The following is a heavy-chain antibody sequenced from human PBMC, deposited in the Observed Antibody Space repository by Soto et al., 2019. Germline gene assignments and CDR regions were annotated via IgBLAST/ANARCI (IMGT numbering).Heavy chain of an antibody. Sequence: SVKVSCKASGGTFSSYAISWVRQAPGEGLEWMGGIIPIFGTANYAQKFQGRVTITADESTSTAYMELSSLRSEDTAVYYCAREHDLDTAMVQGGNWFDPWGQGTLLTVST. CDR3: AREHDLDTAMVQGGNWFDP. CDR2: IIPIFGTA. V-gene: IGHV1-69*13. J-gene: IGHJ5*02. D-gene: IGHD5-18*01. CDR1: GGTFSSYA.